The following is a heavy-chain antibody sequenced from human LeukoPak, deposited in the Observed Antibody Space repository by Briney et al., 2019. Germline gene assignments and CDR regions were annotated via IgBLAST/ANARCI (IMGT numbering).Heavy chain of an antibody. Sequence: SETLSLTCTVSGGSISSYYWSWIRQPPGEGLEWIGEINHSGSTNYNPSLKSRVTISVDTSKNQFSLKLSSVTAADTAVYYCARRESSYYYGSGSYYKRAFDYWGQGTLVTVSS. CDR2: INHSGST. CDR1: GGSISSYY. J-gene: IGHJ4*02. CDR3: ARRESSYYYGSGSYYKRAFDY. D-gene: IGHD3-10*01. V-gene: IGHV4-34*01.